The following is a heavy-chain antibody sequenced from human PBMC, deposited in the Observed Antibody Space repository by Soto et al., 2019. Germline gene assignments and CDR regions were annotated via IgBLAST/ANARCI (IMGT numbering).Heavy chain of an antibody. CDR2: IYYTGAT. J-gene: IGHJ4*02. V-gene: IGHV4-39*07. Sequence: SETLSLTCTVSGGSISSTTYYWGWIRQPPGKGLEWIATIYYTGATYYNPSLQSRVTMSVDTSENQFSLKMSSVTAADTAVYYCARGFAGHNDYLDHWGRGTLVTVSS. CDR1: GGSISSTTYY. D-gene: IGHD1-1*01. CDR3: ARGFAGHNDYLDH.